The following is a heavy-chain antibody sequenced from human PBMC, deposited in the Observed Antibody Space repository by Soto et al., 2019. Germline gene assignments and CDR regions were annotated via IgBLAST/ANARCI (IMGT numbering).Heavy chain of an antibody. Sequence: EVQLLESGGDLVQPGGSLRLTCRTSGFMFEHYAMSWVRQAPGKGLEWVSTISGNGENTHYAGSVRGRFTISRDNSKTTVYLQMNSLGVEDTAVDYCAKPGGTPTTNFDFWGLGTLVTVAS. J-gene: IGHJ4*02. D-gene: IGHD1-1*01. CDR3: AKPGGTPTTNFDF. CDR2: ISGNGENT. V-gene: IGHV3-23*01. CDR1: GFMFEHYA.